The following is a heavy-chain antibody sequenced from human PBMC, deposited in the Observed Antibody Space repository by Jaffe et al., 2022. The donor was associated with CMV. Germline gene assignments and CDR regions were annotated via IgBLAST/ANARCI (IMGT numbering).Heavy chain of an antibody. Sequence: QLQLQESGPGLVKPSETLSLTCTVSGASISRNTYYWAWIRQSPGKGLEWIGSIYYSGSAYYNPSLRSRVTISVDTSKNQFSLRLSSVTVADTAVYYCARPAVPAAIFHGMDVWGQGTTVTVSS. V-gene: IGHV4-39*01. J-gene: IGHJ6*02. CDR2: IYYSGSA. D-gene: IGHD2-2*02. CDR1: GASISRNTYY. CDR3: ARPAVPAAIFHGMDV.